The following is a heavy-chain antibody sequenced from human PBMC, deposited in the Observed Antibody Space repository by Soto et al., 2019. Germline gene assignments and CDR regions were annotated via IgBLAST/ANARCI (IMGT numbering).Heavy chain of an antibody. J-gene: IGHJ6*03. CDR3: ATWYYYMEV. Sequence: QVQLVESGGGVVQPGRSLRLSCVVSGFTVVNYGMSWVRQAPGKGPEWVAAISYDGSNEYHADSVKGRFTISRDNSKNTLYLQMNSLRGEDTAVYYCATWYYYMEVWCKGTTVTVSS. V-gene: IGHV3-30*03. CDR2: ISYDGSNE. CDR1: GFTVVNYG.